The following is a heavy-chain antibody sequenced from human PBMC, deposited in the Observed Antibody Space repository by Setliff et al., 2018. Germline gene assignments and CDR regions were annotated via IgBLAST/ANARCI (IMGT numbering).Heavy chain of an antibody. J-gene: IGHJ4*02. V-gene: IGHV4-39*01. Sequence: SETLSLTCTVSGASITNINYYWGSIRQPPGKGLEWIGSIFYSGRTFYNPSLKSRVTISVDTSKNQFSLTLSSVTAADTAVYYCARLPNYVWGSPVDYWGQGTLVTVSS. CDR1: GASITNINYY. D-gene: IGHD3-16*01. CDR3: ARLPNYVWGSPVDY. CDR2: IFYSGRT.